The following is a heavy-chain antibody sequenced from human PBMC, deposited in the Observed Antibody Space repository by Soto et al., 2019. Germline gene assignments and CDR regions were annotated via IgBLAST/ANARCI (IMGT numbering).Heavy chain of an antibody. V-gene: IGHV3-9*01. CDR2: ISWNSGSI. Sequence: GGSLRLSCAASGFTFDDYAMHWVRQAPGKGLEWVSGISWNSGSIGYADSVKGRFTISRDNAKNSLYLQMNSLRAEDTALYYCAKDTGYYYYYGMDVWGQGTTVTVSS. CDR1: GFTFDDYA. J-gene: IGHJ6*02. CDR3: AKDTGYYYYYGMDV.